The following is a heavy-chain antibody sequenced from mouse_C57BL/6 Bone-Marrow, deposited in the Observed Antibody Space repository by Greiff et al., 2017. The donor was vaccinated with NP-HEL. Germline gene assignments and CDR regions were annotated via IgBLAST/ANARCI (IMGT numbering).Heavy chain of an antibody. V-gene: IGHV6-6*01. CDR2: IRNKANNHAT. D-gene: IGHD2-5*01. CDR1: GFTFSDAW. J-gene: IGHJ3*01. Sequence: EVQGVESGGGLVQPGGSMKLSCAASGFTFSDAWMDWVRQSPEKGLEWVAEIRNKANNHATYYAESVKGRFTISRDDSKSSVYLQMNSLRAEDTGIYYCTRHYSNYSWFAYWGQGTLVTVSA. CDR3: TRHYSNYSWFAY.